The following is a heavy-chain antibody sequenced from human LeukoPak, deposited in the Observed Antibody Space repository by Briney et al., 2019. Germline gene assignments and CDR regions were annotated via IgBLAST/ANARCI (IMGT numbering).Heavy chain of an antibody. Sequence: ASVKVSCKASGYTFTSYYLHWVRQAPGQGPEWMGIINPSGGNTNYAQKFQGRVTMTRDTSTSTVYMELSSLRSEDTAVYYCARGGAYYDSGSSYNVGWFDPWGQGTLVTVSS. CDR1: GYTFTSYY. CDR2: INPSGGNT. CDR3: ARGGAYYDSGSSYNVGWFDP. D-gene: IGHD3-10*01. V-gene: IGHV1-46*01. J-gene: IGHJ5*02.